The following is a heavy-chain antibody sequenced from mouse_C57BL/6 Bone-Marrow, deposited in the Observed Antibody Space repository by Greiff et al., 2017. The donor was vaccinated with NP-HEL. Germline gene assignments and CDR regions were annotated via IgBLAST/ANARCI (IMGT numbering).Heavy chain of an antibody. CDR2: INPSNGGT. V-gene: IGHV1-53*01. CDR1: GYTFTSYW. Sequence: QVQLQQPGTELVKPGTSVKLSCKSSGYTFTSYWMHWVKQRPGQGLEWIGNINPSNGGTNYNEKFKSKATLTVDKSSSTAYMQLSSLTSDDPAVYYCAREGRWLRRGYWYFDVGDTGTTVTVSS. J-gene: IGHJ1*03. CDR3: AREGRWLRRGYWYFDV. D-gene: IGHD2-2*01.